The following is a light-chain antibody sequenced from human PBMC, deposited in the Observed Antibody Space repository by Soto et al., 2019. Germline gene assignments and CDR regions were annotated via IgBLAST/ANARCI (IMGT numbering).Light chain of an antibody. CDR1: QSVLYSSNNKNY. Sequence: DIVMTQSPDSLAVSLGERATINCKSSQSVLYSSNNKNYLAWYQQKPGQAPKLLIYWTSTRESGVPDRFSGSGSGTDFTLTISSLQAEDVAVYYCHQYYTTPWTFGQGTRVEIK. V-gene: IGKV4-1*01. CDR3: HQYYTTPWT. J-gene: IGKJ1*01. CDR2: WTS.